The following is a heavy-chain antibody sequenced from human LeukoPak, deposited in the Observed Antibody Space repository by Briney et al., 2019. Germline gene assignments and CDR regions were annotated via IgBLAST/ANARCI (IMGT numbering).Heavy chain of an antibody. J-gene: IGHJ4*02. Sequence: QPGGSLRLSCAASGFTFSSYGMHWVRQAPGKGLEWVAVISYDGSNKYYADSVKGRFTISRDNSKNSLYLQMNSLRAEDTAVYYCARGPETIAAAGRDYWGQGTLVTVSS. CDR2: ISYDGSNK. V-gene: IGHV3-30*03. CDR3: ARGPETIAAAGRDY. CDR1: GFTFSSYG. D-gene: IGHD6-13*01.